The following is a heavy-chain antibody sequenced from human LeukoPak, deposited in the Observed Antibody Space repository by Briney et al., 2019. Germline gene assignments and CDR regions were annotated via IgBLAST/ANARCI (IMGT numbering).Heavy chain of an antibody. J-gene: IGHJ4*02. CDR1: GGSISSGSYY. CDR2: IYTSGST. Sequence: SETLSLTCTVSGGSISSGSYYWSWIRQPAGKGLEWIGRIYTSGSTNYNPSLKSRVTISVDTSKNQFSLKLSSVTAADTAVYYCVLCSSARREGFDYWGQGTLVTVSS. V-gene: IGHV4-61*02. CDR3: VLCSSARREGFDY. D-gene: IGHD2-2*01.